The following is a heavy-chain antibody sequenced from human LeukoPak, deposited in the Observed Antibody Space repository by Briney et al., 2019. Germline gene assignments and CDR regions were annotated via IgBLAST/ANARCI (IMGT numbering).Heavy chain of an antibody. D-gene: IGHD3-3*01. Sequence: GASVKVSCKASGYTFTGYYMHWVRQAPGQGLEWMGRIIPILGTVNYAQNFQGRVTITADKSTTTAYMELSSLRSEDTAVYYCVLQLTIYFDHWGQGTLVTVSS. V-gene: IGHV1-69*08. CDR1: GYTFTGYY. CDR2: IIPILGTV. CDR3: VLQLTIYFDH. J-gene: IGHJ4*02.